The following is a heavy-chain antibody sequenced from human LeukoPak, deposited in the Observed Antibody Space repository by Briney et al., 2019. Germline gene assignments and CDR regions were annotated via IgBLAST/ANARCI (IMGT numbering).Heavy chain of an antibody. J-gene: IGHJ4*02. CDR1: GFTFSSYA. D-gene: IGHD3-22*01. Sequence: GGSLRLSCAASGFTFSSYAMHWVRRAPGKGLEWVAVISYDGSNKYYADSVKGRFTISRDNSKNTLYLQMNSLRAEDTAVYYCARDTHYYDSSGYYAYWGQGTLVTVSS. CDR3: ARDTHYYDSSGYYAY. V-gene: IGHV3-30-3*01. CDR2: ISYDGSNK.